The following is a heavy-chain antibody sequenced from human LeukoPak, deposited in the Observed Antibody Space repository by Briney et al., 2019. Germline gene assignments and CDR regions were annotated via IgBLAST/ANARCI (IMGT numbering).Heavy chain of an antibody. D-gene: IGHD6-19*01. V-gene: IGHV5-51*01. Sequence: GESLKISCKGSGYSSTSSWIGWVRQMPGKGLDWMGTIYLGDSETRYSPSFQGQVTISADKSINTAYLQRSSLKASDTAMYYCARHPSYTSGWPLDYWGQGTLVIVSS. J-gene: IGHJ4*02. CDR1: GYSSTSSW. CDR2: IYLGDSET. CDR3: ARHPSYTSGWPLDY.